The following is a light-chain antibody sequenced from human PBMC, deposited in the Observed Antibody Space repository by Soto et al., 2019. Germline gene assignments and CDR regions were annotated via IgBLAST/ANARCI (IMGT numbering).Light chain of an antibody. Sequence: EIVLTQSPGTLSLSPGERATLSCRASQSVSSRYLAWYQQKPGQAPRLLIYGVSSRATGIPDRFSGSGSGTDFNLTISRLEPEDLAVYYCQQYGSSPLFTFGPGTKVDIK. CDR2: GVS. J-gene: IGKJ3*01. CDR3: QQYGSSPLFT. CDR1: QSVSSRY. V-gene: IGKV3-20*01.